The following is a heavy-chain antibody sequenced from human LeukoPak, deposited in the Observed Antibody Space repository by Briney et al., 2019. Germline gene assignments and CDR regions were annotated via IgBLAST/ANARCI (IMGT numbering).Heavy chain of an antibody. CDR3: ARVIQYCSGGSCYFISRTSNKNWFDP. J-gene: IGHJ5*02. CDR2: INHSGST. D-gene: IGHD2-15*01. V-gene: IGHV4-34*01. CDR1: GRSFNGYY. Sequence: SETLSLTCALYGRSFNGYYWSWIRQPPGKGLAWMGEINHSGSTNHHPPLKCRVTISVDTSKNQFSLKLSSVTAADTAVYYCARVIQYCSGGSCYFISRTSNKNWFDPWGQGTLVTVSS.